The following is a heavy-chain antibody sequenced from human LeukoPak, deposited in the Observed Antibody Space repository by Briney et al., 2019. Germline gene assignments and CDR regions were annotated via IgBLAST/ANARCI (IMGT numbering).Heavy chain of an antibody. CDR2: IKSKTDGGTT. Sequence: PGGSLRLSCAASGFTFSDYYMSWVRQAPGKGLEWVGRIKSKTDGGTTDYAAPVKGRFTISRDDSKNTLYLQMNSLKTEDTAVYYCTTLDYYDSSGYYYFDYWGQGTLVTVSS. D-gene: IGHD3-22*01. J-gene: IGHJ4*02. CDR1: GFTFSDYY. CDR3: TTLDYYDSSGYYYFDY. V-gene: IGHV3-15*01.